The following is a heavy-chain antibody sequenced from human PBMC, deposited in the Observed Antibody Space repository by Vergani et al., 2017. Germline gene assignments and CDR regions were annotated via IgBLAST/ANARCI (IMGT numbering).Heavy chain of an antibody. CDR3: ASRRPRLKLGSKSNAGTFDS. J-gene: IGHJ4*02. V-gene: IGHV4-34*02. CDR1: GRSLSGYF. Sequence: QVHLQQRGAGVLKPSETLSLTCGVLGRSLSGYFWSWIRQSPGRGLERIGEITAIGSAKYSPSATSRVTISVDTSRGEFTLSVTSVTAADTGLYFCASRRPRLKLGSKSNAGTFDSWGQGTLVTVSS. CDR2: ITAIGSA. D-gene: IGHD3-10*01.